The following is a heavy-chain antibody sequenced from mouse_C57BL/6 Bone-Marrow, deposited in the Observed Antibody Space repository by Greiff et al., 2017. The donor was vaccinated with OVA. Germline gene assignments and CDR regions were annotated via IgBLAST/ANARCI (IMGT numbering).Heavy chain of an antibody. CDR3: ARYGDDDAWFAY. D-gene: IGHD2-2*01. Sequence: VQLQQPGAELVMPGASVKLSCKASGYTFTSYWMHWVQQRPGQGLEWIGEIDPSDSYTNYNQKFKGQSTLTVDKSSSTAYMQLSILTSDDSAVYYGARYGDDDAWFAYWGQGTLLTVSA. CDR1: GYTFTSYW. CDR2: IDPSDSYT. V-gene: IGHV1-69*01. J-gene: IGHJ3*01.